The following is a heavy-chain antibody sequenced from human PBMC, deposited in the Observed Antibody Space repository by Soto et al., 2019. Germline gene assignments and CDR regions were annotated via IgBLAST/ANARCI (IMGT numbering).Heavy chain of an antibody. CDR2: ISDGGST. CDR1: GAANVTGGYS. CDR3: ATGRGVRGVVVPTYYYYGLDV. J-gene: IGHJ6*02. Sequence: SETLSLTCAVSGAANVTGGYSWSWIRQSPGKGLEWIGYISDGGSTNYNPSLKSRVTISVDTSKKQVSLNLSSVSAADTAGYYCATGRGVRGVVVPTYYYYGLDVWGQGTAVTVSS. V-gene: IGHV4-61*08. D-gene: IGHD3-10*01.